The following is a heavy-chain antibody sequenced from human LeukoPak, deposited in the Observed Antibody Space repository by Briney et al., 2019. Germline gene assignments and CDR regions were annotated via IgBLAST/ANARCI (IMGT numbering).Heavy chain of an antibody. CDR1: GFALSMYT. D-gene: IGHD6-13*01. V-gene: IGHV3-30-3*01. CDR3: ARVAAPRSNDY. J-gene: IGHJ4*02. CDR2: ASYDGGIK. Sequence: GGSLRLSCAASGFALSMYTLRWVRQAPGKGLECVAVASYDGGIKYYADSVKGRFTISRDNSKNTLYLQMNSLKTEDTAVYFCARVAAPRSNDYWGQGTLVTVSS.